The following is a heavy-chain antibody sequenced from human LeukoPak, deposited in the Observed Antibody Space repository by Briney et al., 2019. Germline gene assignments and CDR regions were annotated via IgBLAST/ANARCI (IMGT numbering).Heavy chain of an antibody. CDR1: GGSFSGYY. V-gene: IGHV4-34*01. CDR3: ARLGRAWGVMDV. J-gene: IGHJ6*03. CDR2: INHSGST. Sequence: SSETLSLTCAVYGGSFSGYYWSWIRQPPGKGLEWIGEINHSGSTNYNPSLKSRVTISVDTSKNQFSLKLSSVTAADTAVYYCARLGRAWGVMDVWGKGTTVTVSS. D-gene: IGHD3-10*01.